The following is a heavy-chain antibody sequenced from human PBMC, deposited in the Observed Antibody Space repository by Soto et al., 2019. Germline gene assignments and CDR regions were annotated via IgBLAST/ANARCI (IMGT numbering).Heavy chain of an antibody. CDR2: IYYSGST. V-gene: IGHV4-31*03. CDR1: GGSISSGGYY. CDR3: ARCMGTSCPLDP. J-gene: IGHJ5*02. Sequence: VQLQESGPGLVKPSQTLSLTCTVSGGSISSGGYYWSWIRQHPGKGLEWIGYIYYSGSTYYNPSLKSRVTISVDTSKNQFSLKMSSVTAADTAVYYCARCMGTSCPLDPWGQGTLVTVSS. D-gene: IGHD2-2*01.